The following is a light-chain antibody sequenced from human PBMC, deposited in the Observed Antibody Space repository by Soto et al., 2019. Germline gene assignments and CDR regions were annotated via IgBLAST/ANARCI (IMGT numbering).Light chain of an antibody. CDR2: DAS. Sequence: EIVLTQSPGTLSLSPGERATLSCRASQSVSGTYLAWYQQKPGQAPRLLIYDASNTATGIPARFSGSGSGTDFTLTISSLEPEDFATYYCQQSYSTLWTFGQGTKVDIK. CDR3: QQSYSTLWT. V-gene: IGKV3-11*01. J-gene: IGKJ1*01. CDR1: QSVSGTY.